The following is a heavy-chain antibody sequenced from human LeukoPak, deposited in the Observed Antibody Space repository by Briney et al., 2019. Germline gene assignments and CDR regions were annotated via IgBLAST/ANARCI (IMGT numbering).Heavy chain of an antibody. V-gene: IGHV3-30*03. CDR1: GFTFSSYG. CDR2: ISYDGSNK. CDR3: ASTQTFDY. J-gene: IGHJ4*02. Sequence: PGRSLRLSCAASGFTFSSYGMHWVRQAPGKGLEWVAVISYDGSNKYYADSVKGRFTISRDNAKSSLYLQLNSLRVEDTAVYHCASTQTFDYWGQGTLVTVPS.